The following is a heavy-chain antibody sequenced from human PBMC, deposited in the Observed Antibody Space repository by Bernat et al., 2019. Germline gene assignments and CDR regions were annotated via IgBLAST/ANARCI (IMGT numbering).Heavy chain of an antibody. J-gene: IGHJ4*02. Sequence: EVQLLESGGGLVQPGGSLRLSCAASGFTFSSYAMSWVRQAPGKGLEWVSAISGSGGSTYYADSVKGRFTISRDNSKNTLYLQMNSLRAEDTAVYYCARERGRGTCYSCSPYYFDYWGQGTLVTVSS. CDR2: ISGSGGST. CDR3: ARERGRGTCYSCSPYYFDY. V-gene: IGHV3-23*01. CDR1: GFTFSSYA. D-gene: IGHD2-15*01.